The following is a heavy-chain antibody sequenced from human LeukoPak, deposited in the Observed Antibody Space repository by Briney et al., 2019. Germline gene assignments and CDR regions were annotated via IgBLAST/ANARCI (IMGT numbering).Heavy chain of an antibody. CDR2: IYYSGST. J-gene: IGHJ4*02. CDR3: ARLGLAGSAGRTYYFDY. Sequence: SETLSFTCTVSGGSIGSYYWSWIRQPPGKGLEWIGYIYYSGSTNYSPSLKSRVTISVDTSKNQFSLKLSSVTAADTAVYYCARLGLAGSAGRTYYFDYWGQGTLVTVSS. D-gene: IGHD1-26*01. CDR1: GGSIGSYY. V-gene: IGHV4-59*08.